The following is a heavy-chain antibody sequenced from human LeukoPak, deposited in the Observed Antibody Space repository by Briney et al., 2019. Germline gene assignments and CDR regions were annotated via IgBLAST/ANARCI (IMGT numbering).Heavy chain of an antibody. V-gene: IGHV4-38-2*02. D-gene: IGHD5-12*01. Sequence: SETLSLTCSVSGYSISSGYYWGWIRQPPGKGLVWIGSMYHSGSAYYNPSLRSRVTISVDTSKNQFSLKLSFVTAADTAIYYCARGGGGGYDLGQWGQGTLVTVSS. CDR2: MYHSGSA. J-gene: IGHJ4*02. CDR3: ARGGGGGYDLGQ. CDR1: GYSISSGYY.